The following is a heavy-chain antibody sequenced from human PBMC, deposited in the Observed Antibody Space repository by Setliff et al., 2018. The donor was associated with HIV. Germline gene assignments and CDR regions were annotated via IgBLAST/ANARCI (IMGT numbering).Heavy chain of an antibody. D-gene: IGHD3-10*01. CDR1: GGSVSGYF. Sequence: SLTCTVSGGSVSGYFWSWIRQPPGRGLEWIGYIYYDGTTNSNPSLKSRVTISVTTSKNQFSLKLSSVTAADTALYFCARATFGSTSSGINHYMDVWGKGTTVTVSS. V-gene: IGHV4-59*02. CDR3: ARATFGSTSSGINHYMDV. J-gene: IGHJ6*03. CDR2: IYYDGTT.